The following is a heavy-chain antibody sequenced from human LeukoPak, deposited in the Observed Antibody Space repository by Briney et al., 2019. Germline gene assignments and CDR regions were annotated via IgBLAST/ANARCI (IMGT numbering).Heavy chain of an antibody. Sequence: QSGGSLRLSCAASGFTVSSNYMTWVRQAPGKGLEWVSLLYTGGDTYYTDSVKGRFTISRDTSRNTLYLEMNSLRVEDTATYYCARVLWLVGYCYYYMDVWGTGTTVTISS. D-gene: IGHD6-19*01. V-gene: IGHV3-66*01. CDR2: LYTGGDT. CDR1: GFTVSSNY. CDR3: ARVLWLVGYCYYYMDV. J-gene: IGHJ6*03.